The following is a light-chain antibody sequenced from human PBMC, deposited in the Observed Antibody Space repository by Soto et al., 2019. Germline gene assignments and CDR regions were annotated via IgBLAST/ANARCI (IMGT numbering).Light chain of an antibody. CDR1: QSISNNH. CDR3: EYYGTSIT. J-gene: IGKJ4*01. CDR2: GTS. V-gene: IGKV3-20*01. Sequence: EIVLTQSPGTLSLSPGERVTLSYRASQSISNNHLAWYQQKPGQAPRLLIHGTSNRATGIPDRFSGSGSGTDFTLTFSRXEPEDFAVYYCEYYGTSITFGGGTKVEIK.